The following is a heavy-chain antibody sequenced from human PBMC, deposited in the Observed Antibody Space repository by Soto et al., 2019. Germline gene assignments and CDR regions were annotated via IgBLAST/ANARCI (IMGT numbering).Heavy chain of an antibody. V-gene: IGHV4-59*08. D-gene: IGHD3-9*01. CDR3: ARHPVPDYDILTGYYYFDY. Sequence: SETLSLTCTVSGGSISSYYWSWIRQPPGKGLEWIGYIYYSGSINYNPSLKSRVTISVDTSTNQFSLKLSSVTAADTAVYYCARHPVPDYDILTGYYYFDYWGQGTLVTVSS. J-gene: IGHJ4*02. CDR2: IYYSGSI. CDR1: GGSISSYY.